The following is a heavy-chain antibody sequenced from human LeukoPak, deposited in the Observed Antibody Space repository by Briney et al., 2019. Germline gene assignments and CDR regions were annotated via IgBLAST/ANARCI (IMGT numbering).Heavy chain of an antibody. CDR3: ARGRQDVTMIVVVMTAVSYYLDV. J-gene: IGHJ6*03. CDR1: GGSISGYY. D-gene: IGHD3-22*01. V-gene: IGHV4-34*01. Sequence: SETLSLTGTVSGGSISGYYGTWVRQTPGKGLEWIGEMNPSGSTNYNPSLKSRVTISVDTSKNQFSLKLSSVTAADAAVYYCARGRQDVTMIVVVMTAVSYYLDVWGKGTTVTVS. CDR2: MNPSGST.